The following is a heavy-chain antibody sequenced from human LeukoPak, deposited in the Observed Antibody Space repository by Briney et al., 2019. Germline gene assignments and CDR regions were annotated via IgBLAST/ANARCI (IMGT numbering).Heavy chain of an antibody. D-gene: IGHD2-15*01. V-gene: IGHV1-69*13. CDR2: IIPIFGTA. Sequence: SVKVSCKASGGIFSSYAISWVRQAPGQGLEWMGGIIPIFGTANYAQKFQGRVTITADESTSTAYMELSSLRSEDTAVYYCVREVYCSGGSCRPNWFDPWGQGTLVTVSS. CDR3: VREVYCSGGSCRPNWFDP. J-gene: IGHJ5*02. CDR1: GGIFSSYA.